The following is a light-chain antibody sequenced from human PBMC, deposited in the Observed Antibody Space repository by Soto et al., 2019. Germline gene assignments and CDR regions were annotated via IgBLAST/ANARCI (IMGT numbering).Light chain of an antibody. CDR3: QQYRRWPRT. Sequence: EIVMTQSPAPLSVSPGERATLSCRASQSLSDTLAWYQQKPGPAPRLHIYGASTRATGIPARFTGSGSGTEFTLTISSLQSEDLAVYYWQQYRRWPRTFGQGTKVEIK. CDR1: QSLSDT. J-gene: IGKJ4*01. CDR2: GAS. V-gene: IGKV3-15*01.